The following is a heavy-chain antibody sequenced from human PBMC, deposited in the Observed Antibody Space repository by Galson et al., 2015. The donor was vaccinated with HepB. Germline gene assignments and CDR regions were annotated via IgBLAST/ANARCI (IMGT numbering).Heavy chain of an antibody. D-gene: IGHD2-2*01. Sequence: VKVSCKASGYTFTSYYMHWVRQAPGQGLEWMGIINPSGGSTSYAQKFQGRVTMTEDTSTDAAYMELSSLRSEDTAVYYCATGLSHCSSTSCPRHWFDPWGQGTLVTVSS. CDR3: ATGLSHCSSTSCPRHWFDP. CDR2: INPSGGST. J-gene: IGHJ5*02. V-gene: IGHV1-46*01. CDR1: GYTFTSYY.